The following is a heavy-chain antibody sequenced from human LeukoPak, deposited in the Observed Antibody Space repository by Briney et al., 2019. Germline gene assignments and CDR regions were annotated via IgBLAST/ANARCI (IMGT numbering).Heavy chain of an antibody. CDR2: IWYDGSNK. Sequence: GGSLRLSCAASGFTVSSNYMSWVRQAPGKGLEWVAIIWYDGSNKFYADSVKGRFTISRDNSKNTLYLQMNSLRAEDTAVYYCARDQGDSSGYYPLYWGQGTLVTVSS. CDR1: GFTVSSNY. D-gene: IGHD3-22*01. CDR3: ARDQGDSSGYYPLY. V-gene: IGHV3-33*08. J-gene: IGHJ4*02.